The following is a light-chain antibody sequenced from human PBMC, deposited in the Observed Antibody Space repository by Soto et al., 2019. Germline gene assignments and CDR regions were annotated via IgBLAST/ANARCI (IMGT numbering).Light chain of an antibody. CDR3: LSYPPFSPLV. CDR1: SSDVGANAF. J-gene: IGLJ3*02. V-gene: IGLV2-14*01. Sequence: QSALAQPASVSGSPGQSVTISCTGTSSDVGANAFVSCYQHHPGRAPKLLLYEVSLRPSGVSSRFSGSKSGNTASLTISGLQPEDEAHYYCLSYPPFSPLVFGGGSKVAVL. CDR2: EVS.